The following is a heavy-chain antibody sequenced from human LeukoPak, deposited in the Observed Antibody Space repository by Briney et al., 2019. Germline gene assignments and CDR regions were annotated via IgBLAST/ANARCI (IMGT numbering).Heavy chain of an antibody. Sequence: PGGSLRLSCAASGFTFSSYGMHWVRQAPGKGLEWVAVIWYDGSNKYYADSVKGRFTISRDNSKNTLYLQMNSLRAEDTAVYYCARDTQYALFDYWGQGTLVTVSS. CDR1: GFTFSSYG. CDR3: ARDTQYALFDY. V-gene: IGHV3-33*01. D-gene: IGHD2-15*01. J-gene: IGHJ4*02. CDR2: IWYDGSNK.